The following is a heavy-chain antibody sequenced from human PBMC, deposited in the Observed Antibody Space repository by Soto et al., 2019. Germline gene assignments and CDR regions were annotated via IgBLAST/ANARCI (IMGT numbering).Heavy chain of an antibody. CDR2: ISTDGSST. J-gene: IGHJ4*02. CDR1: GVTFSSHW. D-gene: IGHD2-2*01. Sequence: PGGSLRLSCAASGVTFSSHWMHWVRQAPGKGLVWVSRISTDGSSTTYAGSVKGRFTISRDNAKNTLYLQMSSLRVDDTAVYYCARDPRHCSTTSCRDSWGPGTLVTVSS. V-gene: IGHV3-74*01. CDR3: ARDPRHCSTTSCRDS.